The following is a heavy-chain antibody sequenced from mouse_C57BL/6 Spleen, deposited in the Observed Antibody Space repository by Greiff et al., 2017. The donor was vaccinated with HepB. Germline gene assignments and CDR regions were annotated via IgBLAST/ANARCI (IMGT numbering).Heavy chain of an antibody. CDR2: IYPGDGDT. CDR3: ARWDYYGSSYSGYFDY. Sequence: QVQLQQSGPELVKPGASVKISCKASGYAFSSSWMNWVKQRPGKGLEWIGRIYPGDGDTNYNGKFKGKATLTADKSSSTAYMQLSSLTAEDSAVYFCARWDYYGSSYSGYFDYWGQGTTLTVSS. D-gene: IGHD1-1*01. V-gene: IGHV1-82*01. CDR1: GYAFSSSW. J-gene: IGHJ2*01.